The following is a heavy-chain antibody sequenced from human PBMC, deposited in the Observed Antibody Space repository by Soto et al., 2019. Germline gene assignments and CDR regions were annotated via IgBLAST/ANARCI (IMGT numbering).Heavy chain of an antibody. CDR1: GFTFSSYW. CDR2: IKQDGSEK. J-gene: IGHJ4*02. Sequence: GGSLRLSCAASGFTFSSYWMSWVRQAPGKGLEWVANIKQDGSEKYYVDSVKGRFTISRDNAKNSLYLQMNSLRAEDTAVYYCARVASSPLLWFGELLYVPKFDYWGQGTLVTVSS. V-gene: IGHV3-7*01. CDR3: ARVASSPLLWFGELLYVPKFDY. D-gene: IGHD3-10*01.